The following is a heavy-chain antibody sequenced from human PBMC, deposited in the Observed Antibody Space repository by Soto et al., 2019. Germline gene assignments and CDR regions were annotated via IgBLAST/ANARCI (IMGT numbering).Heavy chain of an antibody. CDR3: AKSECGGDCYFYYYYGMDV. CDR2: ISYDGSNK. Sequence: GGSLRLSCAASGFTFSSYGMHWVRQAPGKGLEWVAVISYDGSNKYYADSVKGRFTISRDNSKNTLYLQMNSLRAEDTAVYYCAKSECGGDCYFYYYYGMDVWGQGTTVTVSS. CDR1: GFTFSSYG. D-gene: IGHD2-21*02. V-gene: IGHV3-30*18. J-gene: IGHJ6*02.